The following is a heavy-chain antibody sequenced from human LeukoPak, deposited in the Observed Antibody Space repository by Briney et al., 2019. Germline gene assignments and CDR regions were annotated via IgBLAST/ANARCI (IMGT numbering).Heavy chain of an antibody. D-gene: IGHD3/OR15-3a*01. J-gene: IGHJ4*02. CDR3: ARQTGSGLFILP. CDR1: GFTFSSYS. Sequence: SPGGSLRLSCAASGFTFSSYSMNWVRQAPGKGLEWVSSISSSSSYIYYADSVKGRFTISRDNAKNSLYLQMNSLRAEDTAVYYCARQTGSGLFILPGGQGTLVTVSS. V-gene: IGHV3-21*01. CDR2: ISSSSSYI.